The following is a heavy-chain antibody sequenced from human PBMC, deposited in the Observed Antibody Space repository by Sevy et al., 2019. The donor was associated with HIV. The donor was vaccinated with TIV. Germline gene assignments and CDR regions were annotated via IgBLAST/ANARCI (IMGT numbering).Heavy chain of an antibody. V-gene: IGHV4-59*01. Sequence: SETLSLTCTVSGGPISVYYWTWIRQSPGKGLVYIGYIYYTGSTNYNPSLESRVTISLDTSKNQFSLNLSSVTAADSAVYYCARAPPVRSGDDSLNWFDPWGQGTLVTVSS. CDR2: IYYTGST. J-gene: IGHJ5*02. CDR3: ARAPPVRSGDDSLNWFDP. CDR1: GGPISVYY. D-gene: IGHD5-12*01.